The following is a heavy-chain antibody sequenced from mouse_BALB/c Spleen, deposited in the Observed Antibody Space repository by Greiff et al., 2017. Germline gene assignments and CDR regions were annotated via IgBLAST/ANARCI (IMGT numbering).Heavy chain of an antibody. D-gene: IGHD2-4*01. CDR2: ISSGGGST. CDR1: GFAFSSYD. J-gene: IGHJ4*01. CDR3: ARHGHYDYEDAMDY. Sequence: EVKVVESGGGLVKPGGSLKLSCAASGFAFSSYDMSWVRQTPEKRLEWVAYISSGGGSTYYPDTVKGRFTISRDNAKNTLYLQMSSLKSEDTAMYYCARHGHYDYEDAMDYWGQGTSVTVSS. V-gene: IGHV5-12-1*01.